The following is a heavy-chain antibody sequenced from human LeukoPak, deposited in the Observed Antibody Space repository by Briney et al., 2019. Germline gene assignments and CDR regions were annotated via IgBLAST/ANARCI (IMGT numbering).Heavy chain of an antibody. D-gene: IGHD5-24*01. V-gene: IGHV3-74*01. Sequence: GGSLRLPCAASGFTFSSYWMHWVRQAPGKGLVWVSRINSDGSSTSYAGSVKGRFTISRDNAKNTLYLQMNSLRAEDTAVYYCARVLIATNWFDPWGQGTLVTVSS. CDR3: ARVLIATNWFDP. CDR2: INSDGSST. CDR1: GFTFSSYW. J-gene: IGHJ5*02.